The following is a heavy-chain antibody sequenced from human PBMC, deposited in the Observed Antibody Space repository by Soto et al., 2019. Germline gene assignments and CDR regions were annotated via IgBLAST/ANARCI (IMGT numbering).Heavy chain of an antibody. V-gene: IGHV4-59*01. J-gene: IGHJ3*02. CDR2: IYYSGST. CDR3: ERSGLKGYGFGGAFDI. D-gene: IGHD3-9*01. Sequence: PSETLSLTCTVSGGSISSYYWSWIRQPPGKGLEWIGYIYYSGSTNYNPSLKSRVTISVDTSKNQFSLKLSSVTAADTAVYYCERSGLKGYGFGGAFDIWGQGTMVTVSS. CDR1: GGSISSYY.